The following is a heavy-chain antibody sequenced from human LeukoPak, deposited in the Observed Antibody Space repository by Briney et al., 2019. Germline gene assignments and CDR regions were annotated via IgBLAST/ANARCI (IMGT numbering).Heavy chain of an antibody. J-gene: IGHJ4*02. CDR2: TFGTETT. D-gene: IGHD4-17*01. Sequence: SETLSLTCSVSRRPMSGYYWSWLRQPPGKGLEWIGYTFGTETTDYNPSLKSRLVISVDTSKNQISLTLNSVTAADTAFYYCARGSVTPDAGYWGPGILVTVSS. V-gene: IGHV4-59*01. CDR3: ARGSVTPDAGY. CDR1: RRPMSGYY.